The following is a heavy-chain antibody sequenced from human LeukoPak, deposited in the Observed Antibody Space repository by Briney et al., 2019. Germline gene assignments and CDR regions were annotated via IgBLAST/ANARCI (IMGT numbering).Heavy chain of an antibody. CDR3: ARVRGYSYGYLIPKKDNWFDP. Sequence: GGSLRLSCAASGFTFSSYEMNWARHAPGKGLGWGSYISSMGSTIYYAASVKGRFTISRDNAKNSLYLKMNRLRAEDTAVYYCARVRGYSYGYLIPKKDNWFDPWGQGTLVTVSS. V-gene: IGHV3-48*03. CDR1: GFTFSSYE. CDR2: ISSMGSTI. J-gene: IGHJ5*02. D-gene: IGHD5-18*01.